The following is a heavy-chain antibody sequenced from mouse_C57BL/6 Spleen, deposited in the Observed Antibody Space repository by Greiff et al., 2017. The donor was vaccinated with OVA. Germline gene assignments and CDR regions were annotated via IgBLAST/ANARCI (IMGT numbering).Heavy chain of an antibody. V-gene: IGHV1-69*01. Sequence: QVQLQQSGAELVMPGASVKLSCKASGYTFTSYWMHWVKQRPGQGLEWIGEIDPSDSYTNYNQKFKGKSTLTVDKSSSTAYMQLSSLTSEDSAVYYCARGRLRLDYWGQGTTLTVSS. CDR3: ARGRLRLDY. D-gene: IGHD2-2*01. J-gene: IGHJ2*01. CDR1: GYTFTSYW. CDR2: IDPSDSYT.